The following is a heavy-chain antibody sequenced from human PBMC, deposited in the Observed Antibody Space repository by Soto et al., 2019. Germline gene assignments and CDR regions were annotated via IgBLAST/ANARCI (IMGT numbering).Heavy chain of an antibody. J-gene: IGHJ4*02. CDR3: ARGGWRHIDY. Sequence: QVQLQESGPGLVKPSETLSLTCTVSGGSISGYYWSWIRQPPGKGLEWIGYIYYSGSTNYNPSLKSRVTISVDTSKNQFSLKLSSVTAADTAVYYCARGGWRHIDYWGQGTLVTVSS. D-gene: IGHD3-3*01. CDR2: IYYSGST. V-gene: IGHV4-59*08. CDR1: GGSISGYY.